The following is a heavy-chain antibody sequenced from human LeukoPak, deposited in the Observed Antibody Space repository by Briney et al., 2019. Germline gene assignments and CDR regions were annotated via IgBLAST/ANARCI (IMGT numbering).Heavy chain of an antibody. CDR2: IKQDGSEK. V-gene: IGHV3-7*01. Sequence: GGSLRLSCAASGFTFSSYWMSWVRQAPGKGLEWVANIKQDGSEKYYVDSVKGRFTISRDNSKNTLYLQMNSLRAEDTAVYYCARDRVVTASARDAFDIWGQGTMVTVSS. J-gene: IGHJ3*02. CDR3: ARDRVVTASARDAFDI. D-gene: IGHD2-21*02. CDR1: GFTFSSYW.